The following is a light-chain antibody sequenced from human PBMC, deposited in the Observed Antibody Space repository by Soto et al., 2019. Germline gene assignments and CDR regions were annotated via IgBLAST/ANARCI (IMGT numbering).Light chain of an antibody. V-gene: IGKV1-5*01. J-gene: IGKJ1*01. CDR3: QQYNSYLTWT. CDR2: DAS. Sequence: EIQMTQSPSTLSASVGDRVTITCRASQSISSWVAWYQQKPGKAPKLVIYDASSLESGVPSRFIGSGSGTDFTLTISSLQPDYFATYYCQQYNSYLTWTFGQGTKVEIK. CDR1: QSISSW.